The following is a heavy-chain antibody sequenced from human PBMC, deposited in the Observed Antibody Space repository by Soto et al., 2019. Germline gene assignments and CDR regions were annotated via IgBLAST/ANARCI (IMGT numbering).Heavy chain of an antibody. CDR2: INPSGGST. CDR3: ARDHGSGFDP. J-gene: IGHJ5*02. D-gene: IGHD6-25*01. CDR1: GYTFTSYY. V-gene: IGHV1-46*01. Sequence: ASVNVSCKASGYTFTSYYMHWVRQAPGQGLEWMGIINPSGGSTSYAQKFQGRVTMTRDTSTSTVYMELSSLRAEDTAVYYCARDHGSGFDPWGKGTRVTVSS.